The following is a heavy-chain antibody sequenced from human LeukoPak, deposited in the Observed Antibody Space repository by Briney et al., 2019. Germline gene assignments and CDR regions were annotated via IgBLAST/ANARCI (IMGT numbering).Heavy chain of an antibody. J-gene: IGHJ5*01. CDR2: IYSGGST. CDR3: ARRSYCYNTSCYGYWFDS. CDR1: GFTVSSNY. D-gene: IGHD2-2*01. V-gene: IGHV3-66*04. Sequence: ETGGSLRLSCAASGFTVSSNYISWVRQAPGKGLEWVSVIYSGGSTYYADSVKGRFTISRDNSKNTLYLQMNSLRAEDTAVYYCARRSYCYNTSCYGYWFDSWGQGTLVTVSS.